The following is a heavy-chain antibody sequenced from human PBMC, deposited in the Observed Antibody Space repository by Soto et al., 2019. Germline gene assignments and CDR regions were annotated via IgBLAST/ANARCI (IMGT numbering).Heavy chain of an antibody. Sequence: SETLSLTCTVSGGSISDYSSSHYWSWIRQPAGKGLEWVGRVSTSGHPTYSPSLKSRVTMSLDTSKNQFSLTVNSVTAADTAMYYCAVETVGCSPGDCWGQGTLVTVSS. V-gene: IGHV4-4*07. CDR2: VSTSGHP. J-gene: IGHJ1*01. CDR3: AVETVGCSPGDC. CDR1: GGSISDYSSSHY. D-gene: IGHD1-26*01.